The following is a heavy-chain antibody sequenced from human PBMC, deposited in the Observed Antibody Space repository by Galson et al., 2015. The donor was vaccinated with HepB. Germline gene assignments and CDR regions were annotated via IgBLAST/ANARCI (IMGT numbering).Heavy chain of an antibody. CDR2: ISSSGSAI. Sequence: SLRLSCAASGFAFSDYYMSWIHQAPGKGLEWVSYISSSGSAIYYADSVKGRFTISRDNAKNSLYLQMNSLRAEDMAVYYCARRSRDGYNKFDYWGQGTLVTVSS. CDR1: GFAFSDYY. D-gene: IGHD5-24*01. CDR3: ARRSRDGYNKFDY. V-gene: IGHV3-11*01. J-gene: IGHJ4*02.